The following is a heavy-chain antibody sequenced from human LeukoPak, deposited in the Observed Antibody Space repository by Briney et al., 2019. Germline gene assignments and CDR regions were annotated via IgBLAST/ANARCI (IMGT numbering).Heavy chain of an antibody. CDR3: ARGYGDYPSDY. J-gene: IGHJ4*02. V-gene: IGHV3-33*01. CDR2: IWYDGSNK. D-gene: IGHD4-17*01. Sequence: GSLRLSCAASGFTFSSYGMHWVRQAPGRGLEWVAVIWYDGSNKYYADSVKGRFTISRDNSKNTLYLQMNSLRAEDTAVYYCARGYGDYPSDYWGQGTLVTVSS. CDR1: GFTFSSYG.